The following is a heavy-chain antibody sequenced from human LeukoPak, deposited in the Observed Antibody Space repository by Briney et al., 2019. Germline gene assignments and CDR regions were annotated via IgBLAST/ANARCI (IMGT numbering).Heavy chain of an antibody. CDR1: GYTLTELS. Sequence: ASVKVSCKVSGYTLTELSMHWVRQAPGKGLEWMGGFDPEDGETIYAQKFQGRVTMTEDTSTDTAYMELSSLRSKDTAVYYCATDRPSGGYKIDAFDIWGQGTMVTVSS. CDR2: FDPEDGET. CDR3: ATDRPSGGYKIDAFDI. J-gene: IGHJ3*02. V-gene: IGHV1-24*01. D-gene: IGHD3-10*01.